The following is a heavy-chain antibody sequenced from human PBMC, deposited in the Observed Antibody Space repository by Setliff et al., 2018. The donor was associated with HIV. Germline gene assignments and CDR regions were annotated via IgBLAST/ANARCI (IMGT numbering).Heavy chain of an antibody. Sequence: PSETLSLTCAVSGYSISSGYYWGWIRQPPGKGLEWVGSIYHSGTTYYNPSLKSRVTISVDTSKNQFSLKLSSVTAADTAVYYCARHDSGGYSSLDYWGQGTLVTVSS. V-gene: IGHV4-38-2*01. CDR1: GYSISSGYY. J-gene: IGHJ4*02. CDR3: ARHDSGGYSSLDY. CDR2: IYHSGTT. D-gene: IGHD3-22*01.